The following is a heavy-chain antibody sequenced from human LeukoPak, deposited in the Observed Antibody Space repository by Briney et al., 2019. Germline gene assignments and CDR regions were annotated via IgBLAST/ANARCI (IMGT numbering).Heavy chain of an antibody. J-gene: IGHJ4*02. Sequence: GGSLRLSCAASGFTFSSYWMHWVRQAPGKGLVWISRINSDGSSTVYADSVKGRFTISRDNAKNTLYRQMNSLRAEDTAMYYCTRDVPGQLGGLDCWGQGTLVTVSS. CDR2: INSDGSST. CDR3: TRDVPGQLGGLDC. D-gene: IGHD6-6*01. CDR1: GFTFSSYW. V-gene: IGHV3-74*01.